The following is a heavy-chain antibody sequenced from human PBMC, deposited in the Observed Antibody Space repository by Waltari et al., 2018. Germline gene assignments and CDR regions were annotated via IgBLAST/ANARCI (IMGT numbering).Heavy chain of an antibody. CDR2: IYYSGST. Sequence: QVQLQESGPGLVKPSETLSLTCTVPGGSISSSYWSWIRQPPGKGLEWIGYIYYSGSTNYNPSLKSRVTISVDTSKNQFSLKLSSVTAADTAVYYCARVDDYGGQDAFDIWGQGTMVTVSS. J-gene: IGHJ3*02. V-gene: IGHV4-59*01. CDR3: ARVDDYGGQDAFDI. CDR1: GGSISSSY. D-gene: IGHD4-17*01.